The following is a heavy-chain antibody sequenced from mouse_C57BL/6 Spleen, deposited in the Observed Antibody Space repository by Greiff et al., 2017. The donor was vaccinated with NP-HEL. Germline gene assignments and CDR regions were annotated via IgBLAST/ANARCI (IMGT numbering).Heavy chain of an antibody. CDR2: INPSTGGT. CDR1: GYSFTGYY. CDR3: ARIYYGNYPYCDY. J-gene: IGHJ2*01. Sequence: EVHLVESGPELVKPGASVKISCKASGYSFTGYYMNWVKQSPEKSLEWIGEINPSTGGTTYNQKFKAKATLTVDKSSSTAYMQLKSLTSEDSAVYYCARIYYGNYPYCDYWGQGTTLTVSS. V-gene: IGHV1-42*01. D-gene: IGHD2-1*01.